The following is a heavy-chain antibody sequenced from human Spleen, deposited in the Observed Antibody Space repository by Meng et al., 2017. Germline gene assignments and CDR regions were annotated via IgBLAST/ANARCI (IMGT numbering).Heavy chain of an antibody. Sequence: QLQLQESGSGLVKPSQTLSLTCAVSGGSISSGGYYWSWVRQYPGKGLEWIAYISYSGSTGYNPSLKSRVIISVDTSKNQFSLKLTSVTGADTAVYYCARVGGCSGGGCYHRLFDYWGQGTLVTVSS. D-gene: IGHD2-15*01. CDR1: GGSISSGGYY. V-gene: IGHV4-30-2*05. J-gene: IGHJ4*02. CDR3: ARVGGCSGGGCYHRLFDY. CDR2: ISYSGST.